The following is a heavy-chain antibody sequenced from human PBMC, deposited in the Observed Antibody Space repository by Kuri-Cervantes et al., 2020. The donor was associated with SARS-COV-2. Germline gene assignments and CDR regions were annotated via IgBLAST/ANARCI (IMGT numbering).Heavy chain of an antibody. D-gene: IGHD1-1*01. CDR2: INPDGSYI. CDR1: GFTFSSYA. Sequence: GGSLRLSCSASGFTFSSYAMHWVRQAPGKGLVWVSRINPDGSYINNADSVKGRFTLSRDNAKNMLFLQMNSLRAEDTAVYYCVRDGDHWNFDYWGQGTLVTSPQ. J-gene: IGHJ4*02. CDR3: VRDGDHWNFDY. V-gene: IGHV3-74*01.